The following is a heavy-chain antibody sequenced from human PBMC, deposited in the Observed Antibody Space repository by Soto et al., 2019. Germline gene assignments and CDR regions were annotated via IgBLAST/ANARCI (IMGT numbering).Heavy chain of an antibody. D-gene: IGHD7-27*01. CDR2: IKQDGSEK. J-gene: IGHJ6*02. CDR3: ARATGDDGSYYYYGMDV. Sequence: GGSLRLSCAASGFTFSSYWMSWVRQAPGEGLGWVANIKQDGSEKYYVDSVKGRFTISRDNAKNSLYLQMNSLRAEDTAVYYCARATGDDGSYYYYGMDVWGQGTTVTVSS. CDR1: GFTFSSYW. V-gene: IGHV3-7*05.